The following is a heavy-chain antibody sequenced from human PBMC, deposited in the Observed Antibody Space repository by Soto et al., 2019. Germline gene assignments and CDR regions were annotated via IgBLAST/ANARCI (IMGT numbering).Heavy chain of an antibody. CDR1: GYTFTSYY. V-gene: IGHV1-46*01. D-gene: IGHD3-3*01. CDR3: ARTPITIFGVVIGPFDY. J-gene: IGHJ4*02. CDR2: INPSGGST. Sequence: ASVKVSCKASGYTFTSYYMHWVRQAPGQGLEWMGIINPSGGSTSYAQKFQGRVTMTRDTSTSTVYMELSSLRSEDTAVYYCARTPITIFGVVIGPFDYWGQGTLVTVS.